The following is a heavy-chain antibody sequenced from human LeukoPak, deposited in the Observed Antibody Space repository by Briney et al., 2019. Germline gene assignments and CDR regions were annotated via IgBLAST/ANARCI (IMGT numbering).Heavy chain of an antibody. CDR2: INPNSGGA. CDR3: AREGTRGDRFDP. Sequence: ASVKVSCKASGYTFTGYYMHWVRQAPGQGLEWMGWINPNSGGANYAQKFQGRVTMTRDTSISTAYMELSRLRSDDTAVYYCAREGTRGDRFDPWGQGTLVTVSS. D-gene: IGHD3-16*01. V-gene: IGHV1-2*02. J-gene: IGHJ5*02. CDR1: GYTFTGYY.